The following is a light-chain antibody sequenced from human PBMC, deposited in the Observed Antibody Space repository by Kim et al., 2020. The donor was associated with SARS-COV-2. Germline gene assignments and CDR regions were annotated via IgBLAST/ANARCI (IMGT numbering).Light chain of an antibody. CDR2: EDY. J-gene: IGLJ3*02. CDR1: SGNIGSNF. V-gene: IGLV6-57*01. Sequence: GKTVTICCTRSSGNIGSNFVQWYQQRPGSSPTIVIYEDYQRPSGVPDRFAGSIDRSANSASLTISGLKTEDEADYYCQSYDATNQVFGGGTQLTVL. CDR3: QSYDATNQV.